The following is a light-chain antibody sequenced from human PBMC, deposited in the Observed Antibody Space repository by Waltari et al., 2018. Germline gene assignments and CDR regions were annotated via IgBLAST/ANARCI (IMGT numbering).Light chain of an antibody. CDR1: QPVSTIA. CDR3: QQYDGIVVT. V-gene: IGKV3-20*01. Sequence: EIVLTQSPGTLSLSPRDRATLSCRASQPVSTIALSWYQQKPGQAPRVLIYNTYNRATGIPDRFSGSGSGTDFTLTINRLAPEDFAMYYCQQYDGIVVTFGGGTKVEI. J-gene: IGKJ4*01. CDR2: NTY.